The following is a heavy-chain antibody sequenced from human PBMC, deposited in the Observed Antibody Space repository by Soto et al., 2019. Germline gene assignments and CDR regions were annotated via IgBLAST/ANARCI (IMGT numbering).Heavy chain of an antibody. CDR1: GFTFSSYS. J-gene: IGHJ4*02. D-gene: IGHD1-26*01. CDR2: ISSSSSYI. V-gene: IGHV3-21*01. CDR3: ARGGSGSFHSYFDY. Sequence: PGGSLRLSCAASGFTFSSYSMDWVRQAPGKGLEWVSSISSSSSYIYYAGSVKGRFTISRDNAKNSLYLQMNSLRAEDTAVYYCARGGSGSFHSYFDYWGQGTLVTVSS.